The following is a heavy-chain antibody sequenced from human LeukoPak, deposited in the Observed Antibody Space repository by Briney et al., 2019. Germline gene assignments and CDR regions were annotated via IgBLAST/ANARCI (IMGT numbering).Heavy chain of an antibody. CDR3: ARSRYYGSKNDAFDI. CDR2: ISSSSCYI. V-gene: IGHV3-21*01. D-gene: IGHD3-10*01. Sequence: GWSLRLSCAASGFTFSSYSMNWVRQAPGKGLEWVSSISSSSCYIYYADSVKGRFTISRDNAKNSLYLQMNSLRAEDTAVYYCARSRYYGSKNDAFDIWGQGTMVTVSS. CDR1: GFTFSSYS. J-gene: IGHJ3*02.